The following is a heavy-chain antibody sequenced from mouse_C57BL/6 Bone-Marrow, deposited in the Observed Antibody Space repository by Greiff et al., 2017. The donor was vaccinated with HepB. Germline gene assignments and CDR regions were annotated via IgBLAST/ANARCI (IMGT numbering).Heavy chain of an antibody. J-gene: IGHJ2*01. CDR2: IYPGSGST. D-gene: IGHD1-1*01. V-gene: IGHV1-55*01. Sequence: QVQLQQPGAELVKPGASVKMSCKASGYTFTSYWITWVKQRPGQGLEWIGDIYPGSGSTNYNEKFKSKATLTVDTSSSTAYMQLSSLTSEDSAVYYWARSKGSYYYGSSSSRFDYWGQGTTLTVSS. CDR3: ARSKGSYYYGSSSSRFDY. CDR1: GYTFTSYW.